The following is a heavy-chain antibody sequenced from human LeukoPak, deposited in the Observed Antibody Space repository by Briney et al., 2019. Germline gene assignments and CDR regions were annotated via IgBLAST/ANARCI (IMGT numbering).Heavy chain of an antibody. Sequence: QPGGSLRLSCEASGFTFSNYDMHWVRQATGKGLEWVSTIGTAGDTYYPGSVTGRFTISRDNAKNSLFLQMNSLRAGDTAVYYCARSWGYDYWGEGTLVTVSS. CDR1: GFTFSNYD. D-gene: IGHD6-13*01. CDR3: ARSWGYDY. J-gene: IGHJ4*02. CDR2: IGTAGDT. V-gene: IGHV3-13*04.